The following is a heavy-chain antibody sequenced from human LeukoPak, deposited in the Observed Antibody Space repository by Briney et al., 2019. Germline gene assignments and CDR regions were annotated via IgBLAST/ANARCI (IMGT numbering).Heavy chain of an antibody. CDR3: ARYIRSGDYYMDV. D-gene: IGHD3-3*01. Sequence: PSETLSLTCTVSGGSISGHYWSWIRQPPGKGFEWIAYIYYTGTTKYNPYLKSRATISVDTSENQFSLKLTSVTAADTALYYCARYIRSGDYYMDVWGKGPTVTVSS. CDR2: IYYTGTT. V-gene: IGHV4-59*11. J-gene: IGHJ6*03. CDR1: GGSISGHY.